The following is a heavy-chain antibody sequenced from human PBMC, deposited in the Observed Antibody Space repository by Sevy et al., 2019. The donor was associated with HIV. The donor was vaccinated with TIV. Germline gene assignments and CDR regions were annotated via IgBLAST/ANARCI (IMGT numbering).Heavy chain of an antibody. CDR2: ISSDGGSD. CDR3: ARSLIAVAGSYGMDI. D-gene: IGHD6-19*01. Sequence: GGSLRLSCAASAFTFSNSAMHWVRQAPGKGLEWVALISSDGGSDYYADSVKGRFTISRDNSKNTLYLQMNSLRPEDTAVYYCARSLIAVAGSYGMDIWCQGTTVTVSS. J-gene: IGHJ6*02. CDR1: AFTFSNSA. V-gene: IGHV3-30*04.